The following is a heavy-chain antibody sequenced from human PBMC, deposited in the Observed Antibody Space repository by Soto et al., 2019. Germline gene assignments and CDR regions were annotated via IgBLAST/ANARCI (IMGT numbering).Heavy chain of an antibody. CDR2: ISAYNGNT. D-gene: IGHD3-10*01. CDR3: ARGVSKSMVRGVINPYYYYYYMDV. J-gene: IGHJ6*03. Sequence: QVQLVQSGAEVKKPGASVKVSCKASGYTLTSYGISWVRQAPGQGLEWMGWISAYNGNTNYAQKLQGRVTMTTDTSTSTAYMELRSLRSDDTAVYYCARGVSKSMVRGVINPYYYYYYMDVWGKGTTVTVSS. V-gene: IGHV1-18*01. CDR1: GYTLTSYG.